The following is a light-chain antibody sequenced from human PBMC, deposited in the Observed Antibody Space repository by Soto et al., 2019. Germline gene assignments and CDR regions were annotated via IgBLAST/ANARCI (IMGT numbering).Light chain of an antibody. CDR3: QAANSFPLT. CDR1: QDVSSW. J-gene: IGKJ4*01. Sequence: DIQVTQSPSSVSASVGDRVTITCRTSQDVSSWLAWYQQKPGKAPELLIYSASTLQTGVPSRFSGSGSGTDFTLTISSLQPEDFATYYCQAANSFPLTFGGGNKVEIK. CDR2: SAS. V-gene: IGKV1-12*01.